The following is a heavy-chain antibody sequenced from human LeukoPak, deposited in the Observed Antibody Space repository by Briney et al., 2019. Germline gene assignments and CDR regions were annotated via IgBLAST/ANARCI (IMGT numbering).Heavy chain of an antibody. CDR1: GGSLNSYY. CDR3: ARLRDNYFPDY. CDR2: IYYTGST. V-gene: IGHV4-59*01. Sequence: KPSETLSLTCAVSGGSLNSYYWSWIRQPPGKGLEWIGYIYYTGSTNYNPSLKSRVTISVDTSKNQFSLKLSSVTAADTAAYYCARLRDNYFPDYWGQGTLVTVSS. D-gene: IGHD2/OR15-2a*01. J-gene: IGHJ4*02.